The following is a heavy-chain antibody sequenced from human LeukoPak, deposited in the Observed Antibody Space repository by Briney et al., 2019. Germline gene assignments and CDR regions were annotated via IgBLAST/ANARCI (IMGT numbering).Heavy chain of an antibody. V-gene: IGHV4-39*02. Sequence: SETLSLTCTASGGSISSSSYSWGWIRQPPGKGLEWIGSIYYSGSTYYNPSLKSRVTISVDTSKNQFSLKLSSVTAADTAVYYCAGDLQLDWGQGTLVTVSS. J-gene: IGHJ4*02. D-gene: IGHD1-1*01. CDR3: AGDLQLD. CDR2: IYYSGST. CDR1: GGSISSSSYS.